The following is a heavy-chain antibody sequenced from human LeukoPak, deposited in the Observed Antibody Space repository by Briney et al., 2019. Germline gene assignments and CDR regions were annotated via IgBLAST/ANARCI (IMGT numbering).Heavy chain of an antibody. Sequence: SETLSLTCAVYGGSFSGYYWSWIRQPPGKGLEWIGEITHSGSTTYNPSLKSRFTISVDTSKNQFSLKLSSVTAADTAVYYCARLDTGYSSSWYERYYYMDVWGKGTTVTISS. V-gene: IGHV4-34*01. CDR3: ARLDTGYSSSWYERYYYMDV. CDR2: ITHSGST. D-gene: IGHD6-13*01. J-gene: IGHJ6*03. CDR1: GGSFSGYY.